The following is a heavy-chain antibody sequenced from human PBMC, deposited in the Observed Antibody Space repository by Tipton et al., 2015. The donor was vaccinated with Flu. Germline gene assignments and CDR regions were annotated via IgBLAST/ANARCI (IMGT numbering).Heavy chain of an antibody. CDR1: GYPNDNGYY. Sequence: TLSLTCSVSGYPNDNGYYCGWVRQSPGKGLEWIGSMYHSGSIYSNPSLKGRVTISLDTSKNQFSLRLSSVTASDTALYYCASGHKSGWFLYWGQGTLVTVSS. D-gene: IGHD3-3*01. V-gene: IGHV4-38-2*01. CDR2: MYHSGSI. CDR3: ASGHKSGWFLY. J-gene: IGHJ4*02.